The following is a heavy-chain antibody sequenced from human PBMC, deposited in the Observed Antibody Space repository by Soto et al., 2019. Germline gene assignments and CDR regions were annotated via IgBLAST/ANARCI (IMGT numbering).Heavy chain of an antibody. CDR3: ARVGYCSSTSCYTDYYYYGMDV. CDR1: GFTFSSYA. Sequence: LRLSCAASGFTFSSYAMHWVRQAPGKGLEWVAVISYDGSNKYYADSVKGRFTISRDNSKNTLYLQMNSLRAEDTAVYYCARVGYCSSTSCYTDYYYYGMDVWGQGTTVTVSS. V-gene: IGHV3-30-3*01. J-gene: IGHJ6*02. CDR2: ISYDGSNK. D-gene: IGHD2-2*02.